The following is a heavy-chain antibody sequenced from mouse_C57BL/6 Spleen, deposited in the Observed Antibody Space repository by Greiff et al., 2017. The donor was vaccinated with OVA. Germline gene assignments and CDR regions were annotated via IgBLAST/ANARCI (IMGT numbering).Heavy chain of an antibody. Sequence: DVMLVESGGGLVQPGGSMKLSCVASGFTFSNYWMNWVRQSPEKGLEWVAQIRLKSDNYATHYAESVKGRFTISRYDSKSSVYLQMNNLSAEDTGIYYCTRGTLYYFDYWGQGTTLTVSS. J-gene: IGHJ2*01. CDR2: IRLKSDNYAT. V-gene: IGHV6-3*01. CDR3: TRGTLYYFDY. CDR1: GFTFSNYW.